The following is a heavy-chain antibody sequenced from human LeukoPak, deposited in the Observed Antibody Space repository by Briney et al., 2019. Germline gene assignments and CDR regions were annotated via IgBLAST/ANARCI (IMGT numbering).Heavy chain of an antibody. CDR2: ISYDGSNE. D-gene: IGHD2-2*01. J-gene: IGHJ6*03. V-gene: IGHV3-30*03. CDR3: ARDVKSRYCSSASCSTDYYYYMDV. Sequence: GGSLRLSCAASGFTFSSYSMNWVRQAPGKGLEWVALISYDGSNEYFADSVKGRFTISRDNSKNTLYLQMNSLRAEDTAVYYCARDVKSRYCSSASCSTDYYYYMDVWGKGTTVTVSS. CDR1: GFTFSSYS.